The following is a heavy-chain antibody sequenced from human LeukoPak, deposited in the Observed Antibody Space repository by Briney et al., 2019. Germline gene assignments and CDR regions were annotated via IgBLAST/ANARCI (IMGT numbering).Heavy chain of an antibody. D-gene: IGHD2-2*01. CDR1: GGSISSGDYY. Sequence: PSETLSLTCTVSGGSISSGDYYWSWIRQPPGKGLEWIGYIYYSGSTYYNPSLKSRVTISVDTSKNQFSLKLSSVTAADTAVHYCAREFKEYCSSTSCHHRYFDYWGQGTLVTVSS. CDR3: AREFKEYCSSTSCHHRYFDY. V-gene: IGHV4-30-4*08. J-gene: IGHJ4*02. CDR2: IYYSGST.